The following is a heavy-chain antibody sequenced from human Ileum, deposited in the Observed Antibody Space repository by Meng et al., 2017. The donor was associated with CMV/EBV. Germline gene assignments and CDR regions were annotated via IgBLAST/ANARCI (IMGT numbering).Heavy chain of an antibody. CDR1: GGSVSSGSSY. J-gene: IGHJ6*02. CDR2: IYYSGST. Sequence: GSLRLSCTVSGGSVSSGSSYWSWIRLPPGRGLEWIGYIYYSGSTNYNPSLKSRVTISVDTSKNQISLRLSSVTAADTAAYYCARAIVTDLYNMDVWGQGTTVTVSS. CDR3: ARAIVTDLYNMDV. V-gene: IGHV4-61*01. D-gene: IGHD1-26*01.